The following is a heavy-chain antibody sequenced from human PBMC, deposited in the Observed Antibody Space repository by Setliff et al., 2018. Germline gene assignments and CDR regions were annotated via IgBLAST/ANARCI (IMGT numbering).Heavy chain of an antibody. D-gene: IGHD1-26*01. CDR1: GGSIRGSSYF. CDR2: INDSGST. CDR3: AAPGGGSYRF. V-gene: IGHV4-39*01. J-gene: IGHJ4*02. Sequence: PSETLSLTCSVSGGSIRGSSYFWGWIRQPPGEGLEWIGNINDSGSTYYNPSLKSRVTISVDTSKNQFSLNLSSVTAADTAVYYCAAPGGGSYRFWGQGTLVTVSS.